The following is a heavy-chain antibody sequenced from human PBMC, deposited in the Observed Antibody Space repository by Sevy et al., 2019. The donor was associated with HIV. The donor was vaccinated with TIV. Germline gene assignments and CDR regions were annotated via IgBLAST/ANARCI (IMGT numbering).Heavy chain of an antibody. D-gene: IGHD5-18*01. J-gene: IGHJ4*02. Sequence: GGSLRLSCAASGFTFSVYWMTWVRQAPGKGLEWVATMKEDGSDKDYVDSVKGRFTISRDNAKNSLYLQMNSLSAEDTAVYYCVRKGVGGYSYSLDQWGLGTLVTVSS. CDR1: GFTFSVYW. CDR3: VRKGVGGYSYSLDQ. CDR2: MKEDGSDK. V-gene: IGHV3-7*01.